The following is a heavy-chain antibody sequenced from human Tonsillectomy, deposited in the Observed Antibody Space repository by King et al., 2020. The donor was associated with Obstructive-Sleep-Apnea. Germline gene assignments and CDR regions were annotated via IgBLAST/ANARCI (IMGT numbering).Heavy chain of an antibody. CDR3: ASSAWLGALDY. CDR1: GNSLTQLS. V-gene: IGHV1-24*01. CDR2: FDPEEGET. Sequence: QLVQSGAEVKKPGASVKVSCKVSGNSLTQLSTHWVRQAPGKGLEWMGGFDPEEGETVYAQNFQGRVTMTEDTPTDTAYMELTSLRSEDTGVYYCASSAWLGALDYWGQGTLVTVSS. D-gene: IGHD3-16*01. J-gene: IGHJ4*02.